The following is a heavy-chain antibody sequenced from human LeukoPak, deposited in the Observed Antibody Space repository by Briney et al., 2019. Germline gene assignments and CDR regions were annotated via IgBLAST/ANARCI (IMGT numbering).Heavy chain of an antibody. D-gene: IGHD3-16*01. CDR2: ISSSGSTI. V-gene: IGHV3-48*04. CDR3: ARDFYVWGSSIDKFDY. CDR1: GFTIRNQW. Sequence: GGSLRLSCEVPGFTIRNQWMSWVRQAPGKGLEWVSYISSSGSTIYYADSVKGRFTISRDNAKNSLYLQMNSLRAEDTAVYYCARDFYVWGSSIDKFDYWGQGTLVTVSS. J-gene: IGHJ4*02.